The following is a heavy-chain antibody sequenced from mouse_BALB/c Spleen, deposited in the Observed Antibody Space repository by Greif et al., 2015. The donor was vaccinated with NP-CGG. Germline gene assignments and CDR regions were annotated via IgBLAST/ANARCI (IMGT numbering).Heavy chain of an antibody. D-gene: IGHD2-3*01. Sequence: EVQLQQSGPELVKPGASVKISCKASGYTFTDYNMHWVKQSHGKSLEWIGYIYPYNGGTGYNQKFKSKATLTVDNSSSTAYMELRSLSSEDSAVYYCARSVGYYAFSFAYWVQGTLVTVSA. CDR3: ARSVGYYAFSFAY. CDR2: IYPYNGGT. J-gene: IGHJ3*01. CDR1: GYTFTDYN. V-gene: IGHV1S29*02.